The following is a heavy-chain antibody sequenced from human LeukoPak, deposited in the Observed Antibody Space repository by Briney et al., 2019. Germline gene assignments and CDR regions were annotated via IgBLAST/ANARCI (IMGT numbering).Heavy chain of an antibody. D-gene: IGHD6-19*01. J-gene: IGHJ4*02. CDR3: AKDDSAVAGTGPGGVDY. Sequence: GGSLRLSCAASGFTFSSYAMSWVRQAPGKGLEWVSAISGSGGSTYYADSVKGRFTISRDNSKNTLYLQMNSLRAEDTAVYYCAKDDSAVAGTGPGGVDYWGQGTLVTVSS. CDR1: GFTFSSYA. V-gene: IGHV3-23*01. CDR2: ISGSGGST.